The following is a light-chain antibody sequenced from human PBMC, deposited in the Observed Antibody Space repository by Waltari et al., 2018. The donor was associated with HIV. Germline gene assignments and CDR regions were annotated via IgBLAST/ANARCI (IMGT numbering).Light chain of an antibody. J-gene: IGKJ2*03. CDR3: QQRSNWPPRYS. V-gene: IGKV3-11*01. CDR2: GAS. CDR1: QNVSSY. Sequence: ENVLTQSPATLSLSPGERATLSCRASQNVSSYLAWYQQKTGQAPRLLIYGASNRATGIPARFSGSGSGTDFTHTINSLEPEDLAVYYCQQRSNWPPRYSFGQGTKLEIK.